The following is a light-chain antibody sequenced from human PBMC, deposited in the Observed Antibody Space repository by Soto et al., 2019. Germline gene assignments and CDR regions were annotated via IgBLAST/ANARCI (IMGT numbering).Light chain of an antibody. J-gene: IGKJ1*01. Sequence: EIVLTQSPGTLSLSPGERATLSCRASQSVSSGYLAWYQQKPGQAPRLLIYGASSRATGIPDRFSGSGSGTDFTLTISRLAPEDFAVYYCQQYGSSRTFGQGTKVEIK. CDR1: QSVSSGY. CDR2: GAS. CDR3: QQYGSSRT. V-gene: IGKV3-20*01.